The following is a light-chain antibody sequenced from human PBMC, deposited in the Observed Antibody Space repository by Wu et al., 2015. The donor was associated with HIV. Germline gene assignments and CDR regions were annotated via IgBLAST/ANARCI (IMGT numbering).Light chain of an antibody. V-gene: IGKV3-15*01. CDR2: DAS. CDR1: QIIATN. J-gene: IGKJ1*01. CDR3: QQYNDWPQT. Sequence: EIVMTQSPATLSVSPGERVTLSCRASQIIATNLAWYQQKPGQPPRLLIYDASTRATGFPARFSGGGSGTEFTLTINTLQSGDVAVYYCQQYNDWPQTFGQGTKVEI.